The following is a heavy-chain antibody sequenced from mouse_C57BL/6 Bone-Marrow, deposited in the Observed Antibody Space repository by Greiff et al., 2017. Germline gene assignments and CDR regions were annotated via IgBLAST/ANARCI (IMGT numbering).Heavy chain of an antibody. CDR3: TRIDYVFAY. D-gene: IGHD2-13*01. Sequence: EVQLQQSGAELVRPGASVKLSCTASGFNIKDDYMHWVKQRPEQGLEWIGWVDPENGDTEYASKFQGKATITADTSSNTAYLQLSSLTSEDTAVYFCTRIDYVFAYWGQGTLVTVSA. J-gene: IGHJ3*01. CDR1: GFNIKDDY. CDR2: VDPENGDT. V-gene: IGHV14-4*01.